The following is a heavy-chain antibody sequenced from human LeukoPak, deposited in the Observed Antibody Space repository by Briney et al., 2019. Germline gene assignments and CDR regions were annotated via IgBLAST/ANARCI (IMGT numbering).Heavy chain of an antibody. J-gene: IGHJ3*02. CDR1: GGTFSSYA. CDR3: ARELVVGDAFDI. V-gene: IGHV1-69*05. Sequence: GASVKVSXKASGGTFSSYAISWVRQAPGQGLEWMGRIIPIFGTANYAQKFQGRVTITTDESTSTAYMELSSLRSEDTAVYYCARELVVGDAFDIWGQGTMVTVSS. CDR2: IIPIFGTA. D-gene: IGHD3-22*01.